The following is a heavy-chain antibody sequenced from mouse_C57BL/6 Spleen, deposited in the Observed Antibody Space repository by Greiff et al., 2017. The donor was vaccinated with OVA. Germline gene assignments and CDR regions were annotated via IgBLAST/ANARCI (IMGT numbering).Heavy chain of an antibody. V-gene: IGHV1-52*01. CDR2: IDPSDSGT. D-gene: IGHD1-1*01. Sequence: VQLQQPGAELVRPGSSVKLSCKASGYTFPSYCMHWVKQRPIQGLEWIGTIDPSDSGTHYNQKFKDKATLTVDKSYSTAYMQLSSLTSEDSAVYYCARWYYGSSYGYFDVWGTGTTVTVSS. CDR1: GYTFPSYC. J-gene: IGHJ1*03. CDR3: ARWYYGSSYGYFDV.